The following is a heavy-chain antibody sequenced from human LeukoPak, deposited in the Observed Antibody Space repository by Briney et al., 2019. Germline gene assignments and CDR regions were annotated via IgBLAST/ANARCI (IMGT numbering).Heavy chain of an antibody. CDR1: GFTFSSYG. CDR2: ISYDGSNK. CDR3: AKIGTLMSIADPRDY. V-gene: IGHV3-30*18. Sequence: GGSLLLSCSASGFTFSSYGMHWVRQAPGKGLEWVAVISYDGSNKYYADSVKGRFTISRDNSKNTLYLQMNSLRAEDTAVYYCAKIGTLMSIADPRDYWGQGTLVTVSS. J-gene: IGHJ4*02. D-gene: IGHD6-6*01.